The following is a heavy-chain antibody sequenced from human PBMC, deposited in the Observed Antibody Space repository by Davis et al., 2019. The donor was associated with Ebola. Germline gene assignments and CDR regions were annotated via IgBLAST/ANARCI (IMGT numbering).Heavy chain of an antibody. CDR1: GFTFSSFG. CDR2: IWYDGIYK. V-gene: IGHV3-33*06. CDR3: AKDVRIDYYDSSGYYLFDY. D-gene: IGHD3-22*01. Sequence: GESLKISCAASGFTFSSFGIHWVRQAPGKGLEWVAVIWYDGIYKYYADSVKGRFTVSRDNSKNTLYLQMNSLRAEDTAVYYCAKDVRIDYYDSSGYYLFDYWGQGTLVTVSS. J-gene: IGHJ4*02.